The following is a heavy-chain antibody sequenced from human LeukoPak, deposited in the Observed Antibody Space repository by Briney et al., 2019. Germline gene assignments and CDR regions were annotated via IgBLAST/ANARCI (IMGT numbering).Heavy chain of an antibody. CDR2: IYSSEST. CDR3: ARERYESGSYYKGYFDN. Sequence: SETLSLTCTVSGGSISSYYWSWIRQPAGKGLEWIGRIYSSESTNYNPSLRSRVTMAVDTSKNQFSLKLRSVTAADTASYYCARERYESGSYYKGYFDNWGQGTLVTVSS. J-gene: IGHJ4*02. V-gene: IGHV4-4*07. D-gene: IGHD3-10*01. CDR1: GGSISSYY.